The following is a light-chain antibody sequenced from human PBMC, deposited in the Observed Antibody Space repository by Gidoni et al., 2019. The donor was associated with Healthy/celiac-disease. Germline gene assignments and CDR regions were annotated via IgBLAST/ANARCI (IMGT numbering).Light chain of an antibody. J-gene: IGKJ1*01. V-gene: IGKV1-5*03. CDR1: QSISSW. CDR3: QQYNSYSRT. CDR2: KAS. Sequence: DLQMTQSPSTLSASVGDRVTIPCRASQSISSWLAWYQQKPGKAPKILIYKASSLESGGPSRFSGSGSGTEFTLTISSLQPDDFATYYCQQYNSYSRTFGQGTKVEIK.